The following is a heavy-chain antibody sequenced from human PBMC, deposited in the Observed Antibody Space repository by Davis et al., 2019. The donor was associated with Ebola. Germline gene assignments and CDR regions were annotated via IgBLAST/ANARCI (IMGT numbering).Heavy chain of an antibody. CDR3: ASFPYMGGFLDY. CDR2: IIPIFGTA. Sequence: SVKVSCKASGGTFTSYAISWVRQAPGQGLEWMGGIIPIFGTANYAQKFQGRVTITADESTSTAYMELNSLRAEDTAVYYCASFPYMGGFLDYWGQGTLVTVSS. J-gene: IGHJ4*02. D-gene: IGHD3-16*01. CDR1: GGTFTSYA. V-gene: IGHV1-69*13.